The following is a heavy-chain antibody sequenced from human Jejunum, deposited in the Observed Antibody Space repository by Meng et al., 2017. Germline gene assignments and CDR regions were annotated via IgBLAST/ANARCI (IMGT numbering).Heavy chain of an antibody. D-gene: IGHD2/OR15-2a*01. J-gene: IGHJ4*02. CDR1: GGSISSDDYY. CDR2: IHYIGSA. V-gene: IGHV4-30-4*01. CDR3: ARHDLFNI. Sequence: QVQLQESGPGLVKPSPTLSLTCTVSGGSISSDDYYWSWLRQPPGKGLEWIGYIHYIGSAFYHPALKSRATVSVDTSKNQFSLKLSSVTAADTAVYYCARHDLFNICGQGTLVTVSS.